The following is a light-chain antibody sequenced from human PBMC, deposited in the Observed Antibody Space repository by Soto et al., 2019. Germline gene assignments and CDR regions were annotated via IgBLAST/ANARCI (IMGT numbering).Light chain of an antibody. CDR2: DVS. CDR3: SSYRSGSFVV. Sequence: QSVLTQPASVSGSPGQSITISCTGTSSDVGGYNYVSWYQQLPGKAPKLMIYDVSNRPSGVTNRFSGSKSGNTASLTSSGLQAEDGADYYCSSYRSGSFVVFGGGTKLAVL. J-gene: IGLJ2*01. CDR1: SSDVGGYNY. V-gene: IGLV2-14*01.